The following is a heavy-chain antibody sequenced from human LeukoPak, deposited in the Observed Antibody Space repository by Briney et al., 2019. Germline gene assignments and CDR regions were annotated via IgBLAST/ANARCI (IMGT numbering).Heavy chain of an antibody. CDR2: INPSGGST. D-gene: IGHD1-26*01. Sequence: ASVKVSCKASGYTFTSYYMHWVRQAPGQGLEWMGIINPSGGSTSYAQKFQGRVTMTRDTSTSTVYMELSRLRYDETAVYYCAREGDERGATTGFDYWGQGTLVTVSS. J-gene: IGHJ4*02. CDR3: AREGDERGATTGFDY. V-gene: IGHV1-46*01. CDR1: GYTFTSYY.